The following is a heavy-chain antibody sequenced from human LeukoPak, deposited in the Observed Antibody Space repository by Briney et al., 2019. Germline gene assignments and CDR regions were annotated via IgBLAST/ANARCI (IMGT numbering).Heavy chain of an antibody. J-gene: IGHJ1*01. V-gene: IGHV3-21*04. CDR1: GFTFSSYS. CDR2: ISSSSRHI. CDR3: VRDFSTVTTAYLHH. Sequence: PGGSLRLSCAAPGFTFSSYSMNWVRQAPGEGLGWVSSISSSSRHIYYADSVKGRFTIFRDDAKNSLFLQMDSLRVEDTAMYYCVRDFSTVTTAYLHHWGQGTLLTVSS. D-gene: IGHD4-17*01.